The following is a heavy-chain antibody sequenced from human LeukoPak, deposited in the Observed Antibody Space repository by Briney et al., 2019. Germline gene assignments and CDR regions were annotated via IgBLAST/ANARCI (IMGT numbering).Heavy chain of an antibody. V-gene: IGHV3-11*06. D-gene: IGHD3-10*01. CDR3: AREVLWFGELLSYFDY. J-gene: IGHJ4*02. Sequence: IPGGSLRLSCAASGFTFSDYYMSWIRQAPGKGLEWVSYISSSSSYTNYADSVKGRFTISRDNAKNALYLQMNSLRDEDTAVYDCAREVLWFGELLSYFDYWGQGTLVTVSS. CDR1: GFTFSDYY. CDR2: ISSSSSYT.